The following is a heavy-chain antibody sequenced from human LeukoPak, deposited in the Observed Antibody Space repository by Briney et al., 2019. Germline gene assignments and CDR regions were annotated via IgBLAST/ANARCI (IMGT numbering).Heavy chain of an antibody. J-gene: IGHJ4*02. V-gene: IGHV1-2*02. Sequence: ASVKVSCKASGYTFTGYYIHCVRHAPGQGLEWMVCINPNSGGTDYAQKFQGRVTMTRDTSISTAYMELSRLTSDDTAVYYCAGLSGYDPYYFDYWGQGTLVAVSS. CDR1: GYTFTGYY. CDR2: INPNSGGT. CDR3: AGLSGYDPYYFDY. D-gene: IGHD5-12*01.